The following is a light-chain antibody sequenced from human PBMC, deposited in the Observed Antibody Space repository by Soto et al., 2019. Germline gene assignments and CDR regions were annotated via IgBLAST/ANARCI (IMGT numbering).Light chain of an antibody. J-gene: IGKJ4*01. CDR2: GAS. CDR1: QSVSSSY. CDR3: QQYNNWPLT. V-gene: IGKV3-20*01. Sequence: EIELTQSPGTLSLSPGERATLSCRASQSVSSSYLAWYQQKPGQAPRLLIYGASSRATGIPDRFSGSGSGTDFTLTINRLEPEDFAIYYCQQYNNWPLTFGGGTKVEIK.